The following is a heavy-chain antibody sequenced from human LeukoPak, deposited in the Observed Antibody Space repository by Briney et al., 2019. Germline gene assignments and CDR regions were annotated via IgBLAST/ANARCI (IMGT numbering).Heavy chain of an antibody. V-gene: IGHV3-30*02. CDR3: ARGAAVGYYYYYMDV. D-gene: IGHD6-25*01. J-gene: IGHJ6*03. CDR1: GFSFSSYG. Sequence: SGGSLRLSCVASGFSFSSYGMHWVRQAPGKGLEWVAFMRYDGSNKYYADSVKGRFTISRDNSKNTLYLQMNSLRAEDTAVYYCARGAAVGYYYYYMDVWGKGTTVTVSS. CDR2: MRYDGSNK.